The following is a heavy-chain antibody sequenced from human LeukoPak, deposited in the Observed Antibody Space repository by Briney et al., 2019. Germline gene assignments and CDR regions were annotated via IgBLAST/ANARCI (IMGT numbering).Heavy chain of an antibody. Sequence: AEPLSLTCTVSGGSISSYYWSWIRQPPGKGLEWIGYIYSSGSTNYNPSLKSRVTISVDTSKNQFSLKLSSVTAADTAVYYCARWGSSGWYFQHWGQGTLVTVSS. CDR3: ARWGSSGWYFQH. D-gene: IGHD6-19*01. CDR2: IYSSGST. V-gene: IGHV4-59*01. CDR1: GGSISSYY. J-gene: IGHJ1*01.